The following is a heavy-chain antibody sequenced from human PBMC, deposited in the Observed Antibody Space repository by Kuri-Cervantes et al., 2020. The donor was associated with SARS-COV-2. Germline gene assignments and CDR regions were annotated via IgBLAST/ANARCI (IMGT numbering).Heavy chain of an antibody. D-gene: IGHD2-2*01. CDR2: IYYSGST. Sequence: SETLSLTCTVSGGSISSYYWSWIRQPPGKGLEWIGYIYYSGSTNYNPSLKSRVTISVDTSKNQFSLKLSSVTAADTAVYYCERGDIVVVPRPYYYYMDVWGKGTTVTVSS. CDR1: GGSISSYY. CDR3: ERGDIVVVPRPYYYYMDV. J-gene: IGHJ6*03. V-gene: IGHV4-59*01.